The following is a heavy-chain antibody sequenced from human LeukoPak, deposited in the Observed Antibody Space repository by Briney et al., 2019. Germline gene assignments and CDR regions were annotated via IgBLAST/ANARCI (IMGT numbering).Heavy chain of an antibody. CDR3: ARDPMFYYYYMDV. V-gene: IGHV1-18*01. Sequence: GASVTVSCKASGYTFSIYGISWVRQAPGQGLEWMGWISAYNGNTKFAQKFQGRVTMTTDTSTTTAYMELRSLRSDDTAVYYCARDPMFYYYYMDVWGKGTTVTVSS. CDR2: ISAYNGNT. J-gene: IGHJ6*03. D-gene: IGHD3-10*02. CDR1: GYTFSIYG.